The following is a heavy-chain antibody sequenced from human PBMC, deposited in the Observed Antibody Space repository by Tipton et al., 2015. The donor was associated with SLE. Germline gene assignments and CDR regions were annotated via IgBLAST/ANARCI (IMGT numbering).Heavy chain of an antibody. CDR1: GFTFSSYA. CDR2: ISYDGSNK. D-gene: IGHD6-13*01. CDR3: AKAPPSSSWYIFDY. V-gene: IGHV3-30-3*01. Sequence: SLRLSCAASGFTFSSYAMSWVRQAPGKGLEWVAVISYDGSNKYYADSVKGRFTISRDNSKNTLYLQMNSLRAEDTAVYYCAKAPPSSSWYIFDYWGQGTLVTVSS. J-gene: IGHJ4*02.